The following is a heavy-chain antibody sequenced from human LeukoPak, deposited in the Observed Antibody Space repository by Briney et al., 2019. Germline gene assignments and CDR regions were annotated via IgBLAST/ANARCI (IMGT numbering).Heavy chain of an antibody. CDR3: ARGIPHYYGSGSYYNPFDY. D-gene: IGHD3-10*01. V-gene: IGHV1-2*02. Sequence: ASVKVSCKASGCTFTGYYMHWVRQAPGQGLEWMGWINPNSGGTNYAQKFQGRVTMTRDTSISTAYMELSKLRSDDTAVYYCARGIPHYYGSGSYYNPFDYWGQGTLVTVSS. J-gene: IGHJ4*02. CDR1: GCTFTGYY. CDR2: INPNSGGT.